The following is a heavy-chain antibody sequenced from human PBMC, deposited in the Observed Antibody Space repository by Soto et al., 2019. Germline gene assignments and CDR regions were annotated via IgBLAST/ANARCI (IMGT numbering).Heavy chain of an antibody. CDR2: ISSSSTR. V-gene: IGHV3-48*01. CDR3: ARGAYYYDSSGLSY. CDR1: GFTFSSYS. D-gene: IGHD3-22*01. J-gene: IGHJ4*02. Sequence: GLLRLSCAASGFTFSSYSMNWVRQAPGKGLEWVSYISSSSTRYYADSVKGRFTISRDNAKNSLYLQMNSLRAEDTAVYYCARGAYYYDSSGLSYWGQGTLVTVSS.